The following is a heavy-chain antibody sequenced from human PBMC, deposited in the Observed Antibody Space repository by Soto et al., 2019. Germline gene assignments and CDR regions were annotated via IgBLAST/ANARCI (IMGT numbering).Heavy chain of an antibody. Sequence: SGPTLVNPTPPLTLTCTFSGFSLSTDDVGVGWIRQPPGKALDWLAVIYWDDDKRYSPSLKSRLTITKDTSKNQVLLTMTNMDPVDTATYFCARSKYSISSFDYWGQGALVT. D-gene: IGHD6-6*01. CDR2: IYWDDDK. J-gene: IGHJ4*02. CDR3: ARSKYSISSFDY. V-gene: IGHV2-5*02. CDR1: GFSLSTDDVG.